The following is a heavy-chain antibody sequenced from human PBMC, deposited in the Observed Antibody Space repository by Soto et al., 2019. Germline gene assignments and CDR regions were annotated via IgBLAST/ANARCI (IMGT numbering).Heavy chain of an antibody. CDR3: ARGRTRLGYNY. Sequence: SSETLSLTCAVYGGSFSGYYWSWIRQPPGKGLEWIGEINHSGSTNYNPSLKSRVTISVDTSKNQFSLKLSSVTAADTAVYYCARGRTRLGYNYWGQGTLVTVSS. CDR2: INHSGST. V-gene: IGHV4-34*01. J-gene: IGHJ4*02. D-gene: IGHD5-12*01. CDR1: GGSFSGYY.